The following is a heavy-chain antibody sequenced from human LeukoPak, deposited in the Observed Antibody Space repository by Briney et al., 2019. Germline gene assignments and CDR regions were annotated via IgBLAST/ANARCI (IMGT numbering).Heavy chain of an antibody. CDR3: AMSHDYYDSSGYYYFDY. V-gene: IGHV1-2*02. J-gene: IGHJ4*01. Sequence: ASVKVSCKASGYTFTGYYMHWVRQAPGQGLEWMGWINPNNGGTNYAQKFQGRVTMTRDTSISTAYMELSRLRSDDTAVYYCAMSHDYYDSSGYYYFDYWGQGTLVTVFS. CDR2: INPNNGGT. CDR1: GYTFTGYY. D-gene: IGHD3-22*01.